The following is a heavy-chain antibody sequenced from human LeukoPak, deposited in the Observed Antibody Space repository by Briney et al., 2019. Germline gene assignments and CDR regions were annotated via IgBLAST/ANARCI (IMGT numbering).Heavy chain of an antibody. V-gene: IGHV1-46*01. Sequence: ASVKVSCKASGYTFTSYYMHWVRQAPGQGLEWMGIINPSGGSTSYAQKFQGRVTMTRDTSTSTVYMELSSLRSEDTAVYYCARERSSGNYHGYFDYWGQGTLVTVSS. D-gene: IGHD5-24*01. CDR2: INPSGGST. J-gene: IGHJ4*02. CDR3: ARERSSGNYHGYFDY. CDR1: GYTFTSYY.